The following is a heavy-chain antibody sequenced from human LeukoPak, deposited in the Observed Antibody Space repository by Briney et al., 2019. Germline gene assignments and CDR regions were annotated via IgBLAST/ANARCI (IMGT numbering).Heavy chain of an antibody. D-gene: IGHD3-3*01. V-gene: IGHV4-4*09. CDR1: GGSTSSYY. CDR2: IYTSGST. CDR3: ARQLAHYDFWSGYYYYYYMDV. Sequence: SETLSLTCTVSGGSTSSYYWSWIRQPPGKGLEWIGYIYTSGSTNYNPSLKSRVTISVDTSKNQFSLKLSSVTAADTAVYYCARQLAHYDFWSGYYYYYYMDVWGKGTTVTVSS. J-gene: IGHJ6*03.